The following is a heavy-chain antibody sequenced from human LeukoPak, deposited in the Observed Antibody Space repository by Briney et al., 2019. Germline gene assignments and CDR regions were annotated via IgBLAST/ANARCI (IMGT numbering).Heavy chain of an antibody. CDR3: ARQTGVGLFILP. CDR1: GDSISTSYSY. J-gene: IGHJ4*02. V-gene: IGHV4-39*01. Sequence: SETLSLTCTVSGDSISTSYSYWGWIRRPPGRGLERVGSIYYTGNTYSNSSLKSRVSMFVDTSKNQFSLILTSVTAADTAVYYCARQTGVGLFILPGGQGTLVTVSS. CDR2: IYYTGNT. D-gene: IGHD3-3*01.